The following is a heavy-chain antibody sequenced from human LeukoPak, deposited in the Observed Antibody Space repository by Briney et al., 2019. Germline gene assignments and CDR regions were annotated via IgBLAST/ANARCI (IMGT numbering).Heavy chain of an antibody. V-gene: IGHV1-58*02. D-gene: IGHD2-2*01. CDR2: IVVGSGNT. J-gene: IGHJ4*02. CDR1: GFTFTSSA. CDR3: ARDRSWDIVVVPAARAGGVIGYHFDY. Sequence: SVKVSCKASGFTFTSSAMQWVRQVRGQRLEWIGWIVVGSGNTNYAQKFQERVTITRDMSTSTAYMELSSLRSEDTAVYYCARDRSWDIVVVPAARAGGVIGYHFDYWGQGTLVTVSS.